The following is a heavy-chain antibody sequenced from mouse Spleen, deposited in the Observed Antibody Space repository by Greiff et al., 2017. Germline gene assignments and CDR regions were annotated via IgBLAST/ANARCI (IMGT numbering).Heavy chain of an antibody. D-gene: IGHD2-3*01. Sequence: VQLQQSGAELVKPGASVKLSCKASGYTFTSYYMYWVKQRPGQGLEWIGEINPSNGGTNFNEKFKSKATLTVDKSSRTAYMQLSSLTSEDSAVYYCTREDGYSAWLAYWGQGTLVTVSA. CDR1: GYTFTSYY. CDR3: TREDGYSAWLAY. CDR2: INPSNGGT. V-gene: IGHV1S81*02. J-gene: IGHJ3*01.